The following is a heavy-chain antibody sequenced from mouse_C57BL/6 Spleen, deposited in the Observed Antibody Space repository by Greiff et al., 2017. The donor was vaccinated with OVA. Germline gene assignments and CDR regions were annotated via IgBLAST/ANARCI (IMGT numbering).Heavy chain of an antibody. CDR3: VRVLDGYYALDY. CDR1: GFSFNTYA. CDR2: IRSKSNNYAT. Sequence: EVKLVESGGGLVQPTGSLKLSCAASGFSFNTYAMNWVRQAPGKGLEWVARIRSKSNNYATYYADSVKDRFTISRDDSESMLYLQMNNLKTEDTAMYYCVRVLDGYYALDYWGQGTTLTVSS. V-gene: IGHV10-1*01. D-gene: IGHD2-3*01. J-gene: IGHJ2*01.